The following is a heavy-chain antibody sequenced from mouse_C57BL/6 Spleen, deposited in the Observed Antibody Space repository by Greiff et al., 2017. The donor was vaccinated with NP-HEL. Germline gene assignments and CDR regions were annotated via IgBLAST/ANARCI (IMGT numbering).Heavy chain of an antibody. D-gene: IGHD2-1*01. CDR2: ISYDGSN. Sequence: DVKLQESGPGLVKPSQSLSLTCSVTGYSITSGYYWNWIRQFPGNKLEWMGYISYDGSNNYNPSLKNRISITRDTSKNQFFLKLNSVTTEDTATYYCARDHGYYGPFDYWGQGTTLTVSS. V-gene: IGHV3-6*01. J-gene: IGHJ2*01. CDR3: ARDHGYYGPFDY. CDR1: GYSITSGYY.